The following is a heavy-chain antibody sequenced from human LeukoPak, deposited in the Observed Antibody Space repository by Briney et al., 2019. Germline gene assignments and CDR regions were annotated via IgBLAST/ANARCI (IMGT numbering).Heavy chain of an antibody. J-gene: IGHJ3*02. V-gene: IGHV3-64*04. CDR2: ISTNGGST. CDR3: AKGLSVVVVPAADAFDI. CDR1: GFSFNTYA. Sequence: GGSLRLSCAASGFSFNTYAMHWVRQAPGKGLEYVSAISTNGGSTNYANSVKGRFTISRDNSKNTLYLQMNSLRAEDTAVYYCAKGLSVVVVPAADAFDIWGQGTMVTVSS. D-gene: IGHD2-2*01.